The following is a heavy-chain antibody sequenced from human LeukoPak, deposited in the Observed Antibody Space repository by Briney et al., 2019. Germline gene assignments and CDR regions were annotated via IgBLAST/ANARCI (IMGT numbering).Heavy chain of an antibody. V-gene: IGHV4-28*01. J-gene: IGHJ5*02. CDR3: ARWVVVVAATRSNWFDP. D-gene: IGHD2-15*01. CDR1: GYSISSSNW. Sequence: SETLSLTCAVSGYSISSSNWWGWIRQPPGKGLEWIGYIYYSGSTYYNPSLKSRVTMSVDTSKNQFSLKLSSVTAMDTAVYYCARWVVVVAATRSNWFDPWGQGTLVTVSS. CDR2: IYYSGST.